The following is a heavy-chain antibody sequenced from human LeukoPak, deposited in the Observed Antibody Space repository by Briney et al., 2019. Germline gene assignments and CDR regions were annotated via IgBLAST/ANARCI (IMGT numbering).Heavy chain of an antibody. J-gene: IGHJ6*03. CDR3: ARDLRYYDFWSGYFSNHYCYMDV. CDR1: GGTFSSYA. CDR2: IIPIFGTA. D-gene: IGHD3-3*01. Sequence: SVKVSCKASGGTFSSYAISWVRQAPGQGLEWMGGIIPIFGTANYAQKFQGRVTITADESTSTAYMELSSLRSEDTAVYYCARDLRYYDFWSGYFSNHYCYMDVWGKGTTVTVSS. V-gene: IGHV1-69*01.